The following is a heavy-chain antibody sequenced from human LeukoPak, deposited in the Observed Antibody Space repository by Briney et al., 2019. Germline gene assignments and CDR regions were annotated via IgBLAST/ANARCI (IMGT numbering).Heavy chain of an antibody. CDR2: SNTDGTI. J-gene: IGHJ4*02. CDR3: ARDALGGFDY. Sequence: PGGSLRLSCAASGFTFSYYSMNWVRQAPGKGLEWISYSNTDGTISYADSVKGRFTISRDNAENSLYLQMNSLRDEDTAVYFCARDALGGFDYWGQGTLVTVSS. CDR1: GFTFSYYS. V-gene: IGHV3-48*02. D-gene: IGHD3-10*01.